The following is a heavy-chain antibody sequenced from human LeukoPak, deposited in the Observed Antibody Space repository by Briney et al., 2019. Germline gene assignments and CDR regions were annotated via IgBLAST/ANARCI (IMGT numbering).Heavy chain of an antibody. J-gene: IGHJ5*02. D-gene: IGHD1-14*01. CDR3: ARVDGISWFDP. CDR2: IYYSGST. Sequence: PSETLSLTCTVSGGSISSYYWSWIRQPPGKGLEWIGYIYYSGSTNYNPSLKGRVTISVDTSKNQFSLKLSSVTAADTAVYYCARVDGISWFDPWGQGTLVTVSS. CDR1: GGSISSYY. V-gene: IGHV4-59*01.